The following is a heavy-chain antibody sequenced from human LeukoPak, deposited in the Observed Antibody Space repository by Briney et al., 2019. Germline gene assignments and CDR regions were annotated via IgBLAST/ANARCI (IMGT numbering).Heavy chain of an antibody. CDR2: IIPIFGTA. Sequence: SVNVSFKASGGTFSNYAISWVRQAPGQGLEWMGGIIPIFGTANYAQKFQGRVTITADESTSTAYMELSSLRSEDTAVYYCARSSFSGYYDSSGYYVFDYWGQGTLVTVSS. CDR3: ARSSFSGYYDSSGYYVFDY. J-gene: IGHJ4*02. D-gene: IGHD3-22*01. CDR1: GGTFSNYA. V-gene: IGHV1-69*13.